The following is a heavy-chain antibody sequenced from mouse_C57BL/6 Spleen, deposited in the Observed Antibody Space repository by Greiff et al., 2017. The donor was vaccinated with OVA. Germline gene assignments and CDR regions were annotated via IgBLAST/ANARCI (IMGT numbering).Heavy chain of an antibody. CDR2: INPNYGTT. CDR1: GYSFTDYN. V-gene: IGHV1-39*01. D-gene: IGHD2-4*01. CDR3: AKIYYEYDGYAMDY. Sequence: VQLQQSGPELVKPGASVKISCKASGYSFTDYNMNWVKQSNGTSLEWIGVINPNYGTTSYNQKFKGKATLTVDKSSSTAYMQLNSLTSDDSAVYYCAKIYYEYDGYAMDYWGQGTSVTGSS. J-gene: IGHJ4*01.